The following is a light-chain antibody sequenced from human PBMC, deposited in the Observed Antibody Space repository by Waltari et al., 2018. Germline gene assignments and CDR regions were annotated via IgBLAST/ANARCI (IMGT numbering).Light chain of an antibody. CDR2: EVT. Sequence: QSALTQPASVSGSPGQSITISCIGTRSDIGGYDFVSWYQQHPDKVPKLLMHEVTNRPSRISDRFSGAKSGNTAALTISGRQAEDEADYYCSSFSGTATEVIFGGGTRLTVL. V-gene: IGLV2-14*01. CDR1: RSDIGGYDF. CDR3: SSFSGTATEVI. J-gene: IGLJ2*01.